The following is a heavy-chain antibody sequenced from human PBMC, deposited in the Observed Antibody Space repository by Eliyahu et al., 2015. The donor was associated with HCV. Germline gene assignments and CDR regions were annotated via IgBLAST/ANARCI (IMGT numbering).Heavy chain of an antibody. V-gene: IGHV3-21*01. CDR2: ISSSSSYI. CDR3: ARDNRGGEYYYYYGMDV. CDR1: GFTFSSXS. J-gene: IGHJ6*02. D-gene: IGHD3-16*01. Sequence: EVQLVESGGGLVKPGGSLRLSCAASGFTFSSXSMNWVRQAPGKGLEWVSSISSSSSYIYYADSVKGRFTISRDNAKNSLYLQMNSLRAEDTAVYYCARDNRGGEYYYYYGMDVWGQGTTVTVSS.